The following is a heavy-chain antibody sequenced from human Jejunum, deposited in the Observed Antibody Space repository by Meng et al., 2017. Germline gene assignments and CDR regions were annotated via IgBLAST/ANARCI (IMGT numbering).Heavy chain of an antibody. Sequence: VEVVEPGAGGTVPGASREFSCKDSGDTFRDVILYRGREAPGKGLECMGRSNPNSGGTNYAQEFQGRVTMTRDTSITTAYMELYRLKFADTAVYYCARDLGAVAGLDSWGQGTLVTVSS. CDR3: ARDLGAVAGLDS. J-gene: IGHJ4*02. V-gene: IGHV1-2*06. CDR2: SNPNSGGT. D-gene: IGHD6-19*01. CDR1: GDTFRDVI.